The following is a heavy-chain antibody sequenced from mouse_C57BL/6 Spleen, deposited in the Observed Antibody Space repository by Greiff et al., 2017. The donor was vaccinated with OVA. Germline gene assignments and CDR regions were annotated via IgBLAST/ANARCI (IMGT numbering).Heavy chain of an antibody. V-gene: IGHV5-4*01. J-gene: IGHJ1*03. CDR1: GFTFSSYA. Sequence: EVHLVESGGGLVKPGGSLKLSCAASGFTFSSYAMSWVRQTPEKRLEWVATISDGGSYTYYPDNVKGRFTISRDNAKNNLYLQMSHLKSEDTAMYYCARDDDYDPSWYFDVWGTGTTVTVSS. D-gene: IGHD2-4*01. CDR3: ARDDDYDPSWYFDV. CDR2: ISDGGSYT.